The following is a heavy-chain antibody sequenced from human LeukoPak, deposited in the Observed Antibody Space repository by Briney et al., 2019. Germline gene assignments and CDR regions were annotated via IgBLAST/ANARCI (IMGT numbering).Heavy chain of an antibody. D-gene: IGHD6-13*01. J-gene: IGHJ5*02. CDR1: GYTFTTYA. CDR3: ARLVAAGGSGSFDP. V-gene: IGHV7-4-1*01. CDR2: INTYTGNP. Sequence: ASVKVSCKASGYTFTTYAMNWVRQAPGQGLEWMGWINTYTGNPTYAQDFTGRFVFSLDTSVSTAYLQVYSLKAEDTAVYYCARLVAAGGSGSFDPWGQGTLVTVSS.